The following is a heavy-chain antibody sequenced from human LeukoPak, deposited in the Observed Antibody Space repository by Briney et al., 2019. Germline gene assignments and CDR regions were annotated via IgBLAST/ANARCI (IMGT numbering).Heavy chain of an antibody. CDR3: ARGSLDIVVVVAATIEYGMDV. V-gene: IGHV3-30*04. CDR2: ISYDGSDK. CDR1: GFTFSSYA. J-gene: IGHJ6*02. Sequence: PGGSLRLSCAASGFTFSSYALHWVRQAPGKGLEWVAVISYDGSDKYYADSVKGRFTISRDNSKNTLYLRMNSLRAEDTAVYYCARGSLDIVVVVAATIEYGMDVWGQGTTVTVSS. D-gene: IGHD2-15*01.